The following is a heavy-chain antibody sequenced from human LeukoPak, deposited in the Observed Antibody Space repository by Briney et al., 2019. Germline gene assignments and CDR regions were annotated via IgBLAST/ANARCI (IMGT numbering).Heavy chain of an antibody. CDR2: ISYDGSNK. D-gene: IGHD4-17*01. Sequence: GGSLRLSCAASGFTFSSYAMHWVRQAPGKGLEWVAVISYDGSNKYYADSVKGRFTISRDNSKNTLYLQMNSLRAEDTAAYYCAKAGVDYGDYGGWVDYWGQGTLVTVSS. CDR1: GFTFSSYA. V-gene: IGHV3-30-3*01. CDR3: AKAGVDYGDYGGWVDY. J-gene: IGHJ4*02.